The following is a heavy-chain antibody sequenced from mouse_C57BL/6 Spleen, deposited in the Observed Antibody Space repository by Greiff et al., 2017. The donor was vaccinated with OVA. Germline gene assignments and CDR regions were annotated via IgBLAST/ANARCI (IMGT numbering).Heavy chain of an antibody. CDR3: ASNYGSSPYYYAMDY. V-gene: IGHV2-6*03. D-gene: IGHD1-1*01. CDR1: GFSLTSYG. J-gene: IGHJ4*01. Sequence: QVQLQQSGPGLVAPSQSLSITCTVSGFSLTSYGVHWVRQPPGKGLEWLVVIWSDGSTTYNSALKSRLSISKDNSKSQVFLKMNSLQTDDTAMYYCASNYGSSPYYYAMDYWGQGTSVTVSS. CDR2: IWSDGST.